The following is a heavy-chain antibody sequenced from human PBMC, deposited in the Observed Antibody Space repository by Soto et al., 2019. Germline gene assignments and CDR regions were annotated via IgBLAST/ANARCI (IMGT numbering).Heavy chain of an antibody. Sequence: VQPMKISCKGSGCSFTSYWSGWVRQMPGKGLEWMGIIYPGDSDTRYSPSFQGQVTISADKSISTAYLQWSSLKASDTAMYYCARAYYDRPYYYHYGMGVGDQGTSVTVSS. CDR3: ARAYYDRPYYYHYGMGV. CDR2: IYPGDSDT. J-gene: IGHJ6*02. D-gene: IGHD3-22*01. V-gene: IGHV5-51*01. CDR1: GCSFTSYW.